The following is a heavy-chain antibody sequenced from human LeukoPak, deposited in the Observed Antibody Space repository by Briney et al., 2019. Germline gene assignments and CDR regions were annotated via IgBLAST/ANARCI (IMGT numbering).Heavy chain of an antibody. CDR3: ANGDYYDGSGYENFDY. V-gene: IGHV3-33*06. Sequence: PGGSLRLSCAASGFTFSSYGMHWVRQAPGKGLQWVAVIWYDGSNKYYADSVKGRFTISRDNSKNTLYLQMNSLRAEDTAVYYCANGDYYDGSGYENFDYWGQGTLVTVSS. CDR1: GFTFSSYG. CDR2: IWYDGSNK. J-gene: IGHJ4*02. D-gene: IGHD3-22*01.